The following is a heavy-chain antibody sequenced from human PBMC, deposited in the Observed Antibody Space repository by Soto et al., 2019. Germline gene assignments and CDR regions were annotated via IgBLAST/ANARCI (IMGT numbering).Heavy chain of an antibody. Sequence: GGSLRLSCAASGFTFSSYAMHWVRQAPGKGLEWVAVISYDGSNKYYADSVKGRFTISRDNSKNTLYLQMNSLRAEDTAVYYCARDGGYSSSWYYFDYWGQGTLVTVSS. CDR3: ARDGGYSSSWYYFDY. CDR2: ISYDGSNK. D-gene: IGHD6-13*01. J-gene: IGHJ4*02. CDR1: GFTFSSYA. V-gene: IGHV3-30-3*01.